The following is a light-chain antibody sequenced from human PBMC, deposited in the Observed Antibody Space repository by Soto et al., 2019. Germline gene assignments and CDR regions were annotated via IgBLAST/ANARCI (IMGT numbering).Light chain of an antibody. CDR2: GAS. CDR1: QSVNSSY. J-gene: IGKJ3*01. V-gene: IGKV3-20*01. CDR3: QQYDSSPSFT. Sequence: EIVLTQSPGTLSLSPGERATLSCGASQSVNSSYLAWYQQKPGQAPRLLIYGASGRATGIPDRFSGSGSGTDFTLTISRLEPEDFAVYYCQQYDSSPSFTFGPGTKVDIK.